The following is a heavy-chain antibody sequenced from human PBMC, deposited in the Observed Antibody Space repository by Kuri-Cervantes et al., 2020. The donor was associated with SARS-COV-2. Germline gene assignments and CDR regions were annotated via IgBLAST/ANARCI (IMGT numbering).Heavy chain of an antibody. CDR1: GFTFSSYA. Sequence: GESLKISCAASGFTFSSYAMSWVRQAPGKGLEWVASINQDGSEKYYVDSVKGRFTISGDTAKNSLYLQMNSLRAEDTAVYYCASAFGGAWYYVFDYWGQGTLVTVSS. D-gene: IGHD2-21*02. CDR2: INQDGSEK. J-gene: IGHJ4*02. V-gene: IGHV3-7*01. CDR3: ASAFGGAWYYVFDY.